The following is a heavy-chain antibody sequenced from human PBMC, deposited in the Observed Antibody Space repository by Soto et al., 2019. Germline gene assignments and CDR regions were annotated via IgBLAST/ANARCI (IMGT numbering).Heavy chain of an antibody. Sequence: GGSLRLSCAASGFTFSSYAMHWVRQAPGKGLEWVAVISYDGSNKYYADSVKGRFTISRDNSKNTLYLQMNSLRAEDAAVYYCARDSIAVAGTLFDYWGQGTLVTVSS. CDR1: GFTFSSYA. V-gene: IGHV3-30-3*01. D-gene: IGHD6-19*01. CDR2: ISYDGSNK. CDR3: ARDSIAVAGTLFDY. J-gene: IGHJ4*02.